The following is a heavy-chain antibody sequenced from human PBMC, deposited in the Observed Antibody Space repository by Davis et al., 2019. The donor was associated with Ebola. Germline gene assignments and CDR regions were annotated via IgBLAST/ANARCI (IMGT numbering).Heavy chain of an antibody. CDR2: INPSGGST. D-gene: IGHD3-3*01. CDR1: GYTFTSYY. J-gene: IGHJ4*02. CDR3: ARDGNGAGILEWLFFDY. V-gene: IGHV1-46*01. Sequence: ASVKVSCKASGYTFTSYYMHWVRQAPGQGLEWMGIINPSGGSTSYAQKFQGRVTMTRDTSTSTAYMELRSLRSDDTAVYYCARDGNGAGILEWLFFDYWGQGTLVTVSS.